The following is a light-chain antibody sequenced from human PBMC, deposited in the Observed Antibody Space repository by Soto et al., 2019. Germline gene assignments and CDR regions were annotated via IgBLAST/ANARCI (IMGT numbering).Light chain of an antibody. CDR3: QQYGSSPFT. CDR1: QSVGSSY. J-gene: IGKJ3*01. CDR2: GAS. V-gene: IGKV3-20*01. Sequence: ETVLTQSPGTLSLSPGERATLSCRASQSVGSSYLAWYQQKPGQAPRLLIYGASSRATGIPDRFSGSGSGTDFTLTISRLEPEDFAVYYCQQYGSSPFTFGPGTKVDIK.